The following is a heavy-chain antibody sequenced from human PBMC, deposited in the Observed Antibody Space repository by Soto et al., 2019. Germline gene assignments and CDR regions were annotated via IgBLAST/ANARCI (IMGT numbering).Heavy chain of an antibody. CDR2: INHSGST. CDR3: ARVGSTSPRHNWFDP. D-gene: IGHD2-2*01. Sequence: SETLSLTCAVYGGSFSGYYWSWIRQPPGKGLEWIGEINHSGSTNYNPSLKSRVTISVDTSKNQFSLKLSSVTAADTAVYYCARVGSTSPRHNWFDPWGQGTLVTVYS. J-gene: IGHJ5*02. CDR1: GGSFSGYY. V-gene: IGHV4-34*01.